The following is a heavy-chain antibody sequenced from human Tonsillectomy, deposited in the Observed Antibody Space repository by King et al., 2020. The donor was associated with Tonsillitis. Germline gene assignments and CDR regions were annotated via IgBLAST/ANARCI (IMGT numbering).Heavy chain of an antibody. V-gene: IGHV3-9*01. Sequence: VQLVESGGGLVQPGRSLRLSCAASGFTFDDYAMHWVRQVPGKGLEWVSGISWNSGSITYADSVRGRFTISRDNAKNYLYLQMNSLRAEDTALYYGSKGRNSSWESCWFDSWGQGTLVTVSS. D-gene: IGHD1-26*01. CDR3: SKGRNSSWESCWFDS. CDR1: GFTFDDYA. J-gene: IGHJ5*01. CDR2: ISWNSGSI.